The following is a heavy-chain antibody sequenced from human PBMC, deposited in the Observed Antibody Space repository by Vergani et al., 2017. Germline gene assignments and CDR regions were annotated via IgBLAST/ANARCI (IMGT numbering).Heavy chain of an antibody. V-gene: IGHV4-34*01. D-gene: IGHD3-10*01. Sequence: QVQLQQWGAGLLKPSETLSLTCAVYGGSFSGYYWSWIRQPPGKGLEWSGEINHSGSTNYNPSLKSRVTISVDTSKNQLSLKLSSVTAADTAVYYCARGGRMVRGVINWFDPWGQGTLVTVSS. CDR1: GGSFSGYY. CDR2: INHSGST. CDR3: ARGGRMVRGVINWFDP. J-gene: IGHJ5*02.